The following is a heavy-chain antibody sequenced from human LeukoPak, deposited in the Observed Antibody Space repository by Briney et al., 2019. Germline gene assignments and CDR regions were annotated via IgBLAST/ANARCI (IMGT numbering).Heavy chain of an antibody. CDR3: ARNPAKVFPAVY. V-gene: IGHV1-8*01. CDR1: GYTFTSYD. D-gene: IGHD2-2*01. CDR2: MNPNSGNT. Sequence: ASVKVSCKASGYTFTSYDINWVRQATGQGLEWMGWMNPNSGNTGYAQKFQGRVTMTRNTSISTAYMELSSLRSEDTAVYYCARNPAKVFPAVYWGQGTLVTVSS. J-gene: IGHJ4*02.